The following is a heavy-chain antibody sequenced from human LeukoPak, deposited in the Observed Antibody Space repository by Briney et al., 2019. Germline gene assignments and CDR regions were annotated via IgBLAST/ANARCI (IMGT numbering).Heavy chain of an antibody. Sequence: PSETLSLTCAVYGGSFSGYYWSWIRQPPGKGLEWIGEINHSGSTNYSPSLKSRVTISVDTSKNQFSLKLSSVTAADTAAYYCARITMVRGVIIRRYFDYWGQGTLVTVSS. D-gene: IGHD3-10*01. V-gene: IGHV4-34*01. J-gene: IGHJ4*02. CDR2: INHSGST. CDR1: GGSFSGYY. CDR3: ARITMVRGVIIRRYFDY.